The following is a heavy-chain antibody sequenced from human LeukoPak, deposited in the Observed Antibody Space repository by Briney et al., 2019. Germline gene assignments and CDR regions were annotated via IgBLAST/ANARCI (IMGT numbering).Heavy chain of an antibody. Sequence: SETLSLTCTVSGGSISSYYWSWIRQPPGKGLEWIGYIYYTGNPNYNPSLNSRVTISVDTSRNQFSLKLSSVTAADTAVYYCARVRNRYDSSGYYAFDYWGQGTLVTVSS. D-gene: IGHD3-22*01. CDR2: IYYTGNP. J-gene: IGHJ4*02. CDR3: ARVRNRYDSSGYYAFDY. CDR1: GGSISSYY. V-gene: IGHV4-59*01.